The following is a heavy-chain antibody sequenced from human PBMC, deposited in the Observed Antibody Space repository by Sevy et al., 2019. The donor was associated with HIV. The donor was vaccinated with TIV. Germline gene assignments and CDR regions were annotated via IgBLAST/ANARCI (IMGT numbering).Heavy chain of an antibody. J-gene: IGHJ4*02. CDR3: ASARSGFFPFDY. CDR1: GGSISSGSHY. Sequence: QSQTLSLTCTVSGGSISSGSHYWSWIRQPAGKGLEWIGRIYTSGSSDFNPSLQSRVTMSVDTSKNQFSLKLTSVTAADTAVYYCASARSGFFPFDYWGQGTLVTVSS. CDR2: IYTSGSS. D-gene: IGHD3-22*01. V-gene: IGHV4-61*02.